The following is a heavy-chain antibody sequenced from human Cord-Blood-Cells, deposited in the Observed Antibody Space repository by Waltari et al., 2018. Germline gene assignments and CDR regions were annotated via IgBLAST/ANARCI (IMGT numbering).Heavy chain of an antibody. CDR2: IYTSGST. J-gene: IGHJ2*01. V-gene: IGHV4-4*07. D-gene: IGHD3-22*01. CDR1: GGSISSYY. CDR3: ARDHGRKHYYDSSGYGGGYFDL. Sequence: QVQLQESGPGLVKPSETLSLTCTVSGGSISSYYWRWIRQPAGKGLEWIGRIYTSGSTYYNPSLKSRGTMSVDTSKNQFSLKRSSVTAADTAVYYCARDHGRKHYYDSSGYGGGYFDLWGRGTLVTVSS.